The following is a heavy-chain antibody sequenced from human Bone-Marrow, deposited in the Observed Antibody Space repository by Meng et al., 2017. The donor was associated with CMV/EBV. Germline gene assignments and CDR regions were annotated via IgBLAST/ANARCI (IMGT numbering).Heavy chain of an antibody. D-gene: IGHD3-22*01. V-gene: IGHV4-39*07. J-gene: IGHJ5*02. CDR2: IYYSGST. Sequence: SETLSLTCTVSGGSISSSSYYWGWIRQPPGKGLEWIGSIYYSGSTYYNPSLKSRVTISVDTSKNQFSLKLSSVTAADTAVYYCAREGGLISYYYDSTGTGWFDPWGQGTLVTVSS. CDR3: AREGGLISYYYDSTGTGWFDP. CDR1: GGSISSSSYY.